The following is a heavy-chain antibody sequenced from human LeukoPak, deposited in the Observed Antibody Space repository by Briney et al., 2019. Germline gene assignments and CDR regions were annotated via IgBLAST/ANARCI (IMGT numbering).Heavy chain of an antibody. CDR3: ATSEPRYCSGGNCYSTVFDY. D-gene: IGHD2-15*01. CDR2: INHSGST. V-gene: IGHV4-34*01. J-gene: IGHJ4*02. Sequence: SETLSLTCAVYGGSFSGYYWTWIRQPPGKGLQWIGEINHSGSTNYNPSLKSRVTISVDASKNQFFLKLSSVTAADTAVYYCATSEPRYCSGGNCYSTVFDYWGQGTLVTVSS. CDR1: GGSFSGYY.